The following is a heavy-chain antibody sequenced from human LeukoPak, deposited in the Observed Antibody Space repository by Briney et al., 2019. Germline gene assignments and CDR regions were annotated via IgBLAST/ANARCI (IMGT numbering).Heavy chain of an antibody. CDR2: INHSGST. D-gene: IGHD6-19*01. J-gene: IGHJ4*02. V-gene: IGHV4-34*01. CDR3: ARRRGSGCYDY. Sequence: PSETLSLTCAVYGGSFSGYYWSWIRQPPGKGLEWIGEINHSGSTNYNPSLKSRVTISVDTSKNQFSLKLSSVTAADTAVYYCARRRGSGCYDYWGQGTLVTVSS. CDR1: GGSFSGYY.